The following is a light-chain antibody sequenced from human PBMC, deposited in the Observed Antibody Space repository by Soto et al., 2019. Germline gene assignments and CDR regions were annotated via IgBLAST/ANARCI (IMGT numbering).Light chain of an antibody. V-gene: IGKV1-9*01. CDR2: ASS. CDR1: QGISSY. Sequence: DIQLTQSPSFLSASVGDRVTITCRXSQGISSYLAWYQQTPGKAPKLLIYASSTLQSGVPSRFSGSGSGTEFTLTISSLQPEDFATYYCQQLNTFPVTFGQGTRLEIK. CDR3: QQLNTFPVT. J-gene: IGKJ5*01.